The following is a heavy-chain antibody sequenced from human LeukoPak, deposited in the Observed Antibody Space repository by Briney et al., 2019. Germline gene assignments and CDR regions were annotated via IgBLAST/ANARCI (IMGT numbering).Heavy chain of an antibody. CDR3: AKTQGYYNA. Sequence: PGRSLRLSCAASGFTFSSYEMNWVRQAPGKGLEMVSGIYGDDDKTVYGDAVKGRFTISRDNSKNTLFLQMNSLRADDTAVYYCAKTQGYYNAWGQGALVTVSS. CDR1: GFTFSSYE. CDR2: IYGDDDKT. D-gene: IGHD2-15*01. J-gene: IGHJ5*02. V-gene: IGHV3-23*01.